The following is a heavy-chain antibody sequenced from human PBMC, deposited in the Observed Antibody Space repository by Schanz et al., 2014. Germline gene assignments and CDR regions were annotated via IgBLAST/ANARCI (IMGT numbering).Heavy chain of an antibody. CDR2: IIPIVDIV. CDR1: GDTFNRSG. V-gene: IGHV1-69*04. D-gene: IGHD3-16*01. CDR3: ARDGPGGGSAFDI. Sequence: QVQLVQSGAEVKKPGSSVKVSCKASGDTFNRSGITWVRQAPGQGLEGMGRIIPIVDIVNYAQKFQDRFTITADKSTNTVYMELSSLRSDDTAVYYCARDGPGGGSAFDIWGQGTMVTVSS. J-gene: IGHJ3*02.